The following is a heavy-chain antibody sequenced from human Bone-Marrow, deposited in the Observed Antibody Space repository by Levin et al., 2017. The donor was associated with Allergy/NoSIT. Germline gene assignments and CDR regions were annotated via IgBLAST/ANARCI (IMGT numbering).Heavy chain of an antibody. Sequence: SSQTLSLTCAVYVGSFSGYYWSWIRQPPGKGLEWIGEINHSGSTNYNPSLKSRVTISVDTSKNQFSLKLSSVTAADTAVYYCARGRAMPSRDAFDIWGQGTMVTVSS. CDR2: INHSGST. D-gene: IGHD2-2*01. CDR1: VGSFSGYY. CDR3: ARGRAMPSRDAFDI. V-gene: IGHV4-34*01. J-gene: IGHJ3*02.